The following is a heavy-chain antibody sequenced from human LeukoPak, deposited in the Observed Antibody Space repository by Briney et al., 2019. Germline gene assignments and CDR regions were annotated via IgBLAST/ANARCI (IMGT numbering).Heavy chain of an antibody. CDR2: INHSGST. D-gene: IGHD6-13*01. J-gene: IGHJ4*02. CDR3: ARQGIAEATGDY. Sequence: SETLSLTCAVYGGSFSGYYWSWIRQPPGKGLEWIGEINHSGSTNYNPSLKSRVTISVDTSKNQFSLKLSSVTAADTAVYYCARQGIAEATGDYWGKGALVTVSS. V-gene: IGHV4-34*01. CDR1: GGSFSGYY.